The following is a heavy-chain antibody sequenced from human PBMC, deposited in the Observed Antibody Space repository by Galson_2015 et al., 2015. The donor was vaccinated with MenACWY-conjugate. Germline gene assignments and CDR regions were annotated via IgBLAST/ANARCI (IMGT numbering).Heavy chain of an antibody. D-gene: IGHD5-18*01. Sequence: LSLNWTVAGGSIARYYWRWIRQPPGRGPEWIGYMYYSGRANYDPSLKSRVPISVDTSKNPFSLTMTSVTAADTAVYYCARGVNLAAMAGYCGQGTLVTVSS. V-gene: IGHV4-59*01. J-gene: IGHJ4*02. CDR1: GGSIARYY. CDR3: ARGVNLAAMAGY. CDR2: MYYSGRA.